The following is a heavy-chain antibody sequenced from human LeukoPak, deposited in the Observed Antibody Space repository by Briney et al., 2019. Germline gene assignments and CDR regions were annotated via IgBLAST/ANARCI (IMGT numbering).Heavy chain of an antibody. CDR2: IIPIFGTA. CDR1: GGTFSSYA. Sequence: SVKVSCKASGGTFSSYAISWVRQAPGQGLEWMGGIIPIFGTANYAQKFQGRVTITTDESTSTAYMELSSLRSEDTAVYYWARDGRDGYNYLDYWGQGTLVTVSS. V-gene: IGHV1-69*05. CDR3: ARDGRDGYNYLDY. D-gene: IGHD5-24*01. J-gene: IGHJ4*02.